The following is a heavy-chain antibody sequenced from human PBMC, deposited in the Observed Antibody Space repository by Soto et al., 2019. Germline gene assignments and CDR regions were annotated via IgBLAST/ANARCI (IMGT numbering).Heavy chain of an antibody. CDR3: ARLISPHYDILTGYPAHDWFDP. V-gene: IGHV5-10-1*01. CDR2: IDPSDSYT. D-gene: IGHD3-9*01. Sequence: LKISCKGSGYSFTSYWISWVRQMPGKGLEWMGRIDPSDSYTNYSPSFQGHVTISADKSIGTAYLQWSSLKASDTAMYYCARLISPHYDILTGYPAHDWFDPWGQGTLVTVSS. J-gene: IGHJ5*02. CDR1: GYSFTSYW.